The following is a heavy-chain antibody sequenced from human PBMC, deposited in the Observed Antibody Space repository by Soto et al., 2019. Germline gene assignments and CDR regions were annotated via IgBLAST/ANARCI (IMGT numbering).Heavy chain of an antibody. V-gene: IGHV3-23*01. CDR3: AKDWISGSSPY. D-gene: IGHD2-15*01. CDR1: GFTFSSHA. J-gene: IGHJ4*02. CDR2: ISGSAGLT. Sequence: PGGSLRLSCTASGFTFSSHAMRWVRQAPGKHLEWVSSISGSAGLTFYADSVKGRFTISRDNSKNTLYLQMNSLRAEDTARYYCAKDWISGSSPYWGQGTLVTVSS.